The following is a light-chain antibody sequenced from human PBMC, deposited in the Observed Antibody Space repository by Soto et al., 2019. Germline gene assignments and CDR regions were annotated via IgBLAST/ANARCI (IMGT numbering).Light chain of an antibody. CDR3: QQYNSYSET. V-gene: IGKV1-5*01. CDR1: QSISSW. Sequence: DIQMNQSPSTLSAYVGDRVTITCRASQSISSWLAWYQQKPGKAPKLLIYDASSLESGVPSRFSGSGSGTEFTLTISSLQPDDFATYYCQQYNSYSETFGQGTKVDIK. J-gene: IGKJ1*01. CDR2: DAS.